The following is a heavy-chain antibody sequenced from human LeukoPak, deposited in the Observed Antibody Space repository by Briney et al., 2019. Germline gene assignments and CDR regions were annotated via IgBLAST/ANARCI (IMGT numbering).Heavy chain of an antibody. V-gene: IGHV3-30*18. D-gene: IGHD2-2*01. CDR2: ISYDGSNK. CDR1: GFTFSSYA. J-gene: IGHJ6*02. Sequence: GRSLRLSCAASGFTFSSYAMHWVRQAPGKGLEWVAVISYDGSNKYYADSVKGRFTISRDNSKNTLYLQMNSLRAEDTAVYYCAKSGGYCSSTSCYYYYYGMDVWGQGTTVTVSS. CDR3: AKSGGYCSSTSCYYYYYGMDV.